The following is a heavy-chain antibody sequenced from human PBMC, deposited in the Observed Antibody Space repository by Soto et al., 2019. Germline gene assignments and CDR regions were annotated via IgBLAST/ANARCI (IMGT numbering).Heavy chain of an antibody. J-gene: IGHJ6*02. V-gene: IGHV4-39*01. CDR3: AYPLWFGELLPYYYGMDV. CDR2: IYYSGST. Sequence: SETLSLTCTVSGGSISSSSYYWGWIRQPPGKGLEWIGSIYYSGSTYYNPSLKSRVTISVDTSKNQFSLKLSSVTAADTVVYYCAYPLWFGELLPYYYGMDVLDQGTTVTVSS. CDR1: GGSISSSSYY. D-gene: IGHD3-10*01.